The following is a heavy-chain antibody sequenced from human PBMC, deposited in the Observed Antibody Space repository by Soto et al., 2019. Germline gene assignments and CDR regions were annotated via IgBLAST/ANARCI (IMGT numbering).Heavy chain of an antibody. V-gene: IGHV4-59*01. CDR3: ARGLAVAGNNDNWFDP. CDR2: IYYSGST. Sequence: SETLSLTCTVSGGSISSYYWSWIRQPPGKGLEWIGYIYYSGSTNYNPSLKSRVTISVDTSKNQFSLKLSSVTAADTAVYYCARGLAVAGNNDNWFDPWGQGTLVTVSS. D-gene: IGHD6-19*01. J-gene: IGHJ5*02. CDR1: GGSISSYY.